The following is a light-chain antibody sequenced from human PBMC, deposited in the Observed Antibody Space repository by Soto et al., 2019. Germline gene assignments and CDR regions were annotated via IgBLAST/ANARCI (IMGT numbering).Light chain of an antibody. CDR1: QSISNH. J-gene: IGKJ4*01. Sequence: IQMTQSPSSLSASLEDIVIITCRSSQSISNHLNWYQQKPGKAPKLLIFAASSLQSGVPSRFSGSGSGTDFTLTISSLEPEDFADYYCQPRRNWTTVTLREAPKVAIK. CDR3: QPRRNWTTVT. CDR2: AAS. V-gene: IGKV1-39*01.